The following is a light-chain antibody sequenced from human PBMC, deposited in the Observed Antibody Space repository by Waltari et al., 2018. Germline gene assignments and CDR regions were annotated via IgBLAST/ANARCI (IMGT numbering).Light chain of an antibody. J-gene: IGLJ3*02. Sequence: QSVLTQPPSVSGAPGQRVTISCTGGISNIGANFDVHLYHQLPGLAPRLLIYHNNKRPSGVPDRFSGSKSDTSASLAITGLQAEDEADYYCQSFVRSLTSWVFGGGTKLTVL. CDR1: ISNIGANFD. V-gene: IGLV1-40*01. CDR2: HNN. CDR3: QSFVRSLTSWV.